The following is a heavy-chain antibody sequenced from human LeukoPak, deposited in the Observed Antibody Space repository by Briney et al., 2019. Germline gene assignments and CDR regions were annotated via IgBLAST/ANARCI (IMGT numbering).Heavy chain of an antibody. CDR3: ARGGAYCSGGSCYWVY. J-gene: IGHJ4*02. D-gene: IGHD2-15*01. Sequence: GGSLRLSCAASGFTFSSYWMSWVRQAPGKGLEWVANIKQDGSEKYHVDSVKGQFTISRDNAKNSLYLQMNSLRAEDTAVYYCARGGAYCSGGSCYWVYWGQGTLVTVSS. CDR1: GFTFSSYW. CDR2: IKQDGSEK. V-gene: IGHV3-7*03.